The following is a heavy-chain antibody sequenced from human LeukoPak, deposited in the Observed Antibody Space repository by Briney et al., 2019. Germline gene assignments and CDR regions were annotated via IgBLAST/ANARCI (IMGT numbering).Heavy chain of an antibody. V-gene: IGHV3-30*18. CDR1: GFTFSSYG. D-gene: IGHD3-3*01. J-gene: IGHJ4*02. CDR2: ISYDGSIK. Sequence: PGGSLRLPCAASGFTFSSYGMHWVRQTPGKGLEWVSVISYDGSIKYYADSVKGRFTISRDNSKNTLYLQMNSLRAEDTAVYYCAKDFGYYDFWSGPRDYWGQGTLVTVSS. CDR3: AKDFGYYDFWSGPRDY.